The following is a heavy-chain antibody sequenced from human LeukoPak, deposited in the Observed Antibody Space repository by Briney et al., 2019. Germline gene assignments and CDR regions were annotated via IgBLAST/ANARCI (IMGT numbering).Heavy chain of an antibody. CDR2: IIPIFGTA. D-gene: IGHD3-10*01. CDR1: GGTFSSYA. J-gene: IGHJ6*03. V-gene: IGHV1-69*05. CDR3: ARGGAYGSGSYYNWGYYYYMDV. Sequence: GASVNVSCKASGGTFSSYAISGVRQAPGQGLEWMGGIIPIFGTANYAQKFQGRVTITTDESTSTAYMELSSLRSEDTAVYYCARGGAYGSGSYYNWGYYYYMDVWGKGTTVTVSS.